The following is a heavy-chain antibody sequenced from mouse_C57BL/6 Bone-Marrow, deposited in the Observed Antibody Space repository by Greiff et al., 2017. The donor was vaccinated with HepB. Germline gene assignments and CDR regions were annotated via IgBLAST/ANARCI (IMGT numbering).Heavy chain of an antibody. V-gene: IGHV14-1*01. CDR1: GFNIKDYY. Sequence: VQLKESGAELVRPGASVKLSCTASGFNIKDYYMHWVKQRPEQGLEWIGRIDPEDGDTEYAPKFQGKATMTADTSSNTAYLQLSSLTSEDAAVYYCTPYFSGSSYSPWYFDVWGTGTTVTVSS. CDR3: TPYFSGSSYSPWYFDV. D-gene: IGHD1-1*01. CDR2: IDPEDGDT. J-gene: IGHJ1*03.